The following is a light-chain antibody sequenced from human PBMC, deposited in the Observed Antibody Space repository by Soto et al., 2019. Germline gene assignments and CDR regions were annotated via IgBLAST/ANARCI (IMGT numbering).Light chain of an antibody. J-gene: IGLJ1*01. V-gene: IGLV2-14*01. CDR1: TNDIGNYNY. CDR3: SSYTTSRTDV. Sequence: QSALTQPASVSGSPGQSITISCTGTTNDIGNYNYVSWYQQYPGKAPKLIISEVRNRPSGVSNRFSGSKSANTASLTIAGLQAEDEADYYCSSYTTSRTDVFGTGTKLTVL. CDR2: EVR.